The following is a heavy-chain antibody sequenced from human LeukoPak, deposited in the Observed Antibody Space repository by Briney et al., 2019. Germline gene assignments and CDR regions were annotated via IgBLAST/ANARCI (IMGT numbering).Heavy chain of an antibody. Sequence: PSETLSLTCTVSGGSICSYYWSWIRQPAGKGVVWIGRIYTSGSTNYNPSLKSRVTMSVDTSKNQFSLKLSSVTAADTAVYYCAFSTRPQTDAFDIWGQGTMVTVSS. V-gene: IGHV4-4*07. J-gene: IGHJ3*02. CDR3: AFSTRPQTDAFDI. CDR1: GGSICSYY. D-gene: IGHD2-2*01. CDR2: IYTSGST.